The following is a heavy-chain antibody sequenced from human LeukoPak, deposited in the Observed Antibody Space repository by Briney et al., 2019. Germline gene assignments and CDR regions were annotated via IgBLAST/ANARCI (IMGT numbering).Heavy chain of an antibody. CDR3: AKLTGSSGSRDAFDI. CDR1: GFTFSSYG. D-gene: IGHD3-22*01. V-gene: IGHV3-30*18. CDR2: ISYDE. J-gene: IGHJ3*02. Sequence: GGSLRLSCAASGFTFSSYGMHWVRQAPGKGLEWVAVISYDESYADSVKGRFTISRDNSKNTLYLQMNSLRAEDTAVYYCAKLTGSSGSRDAFDIWGQGTMVTVSS.